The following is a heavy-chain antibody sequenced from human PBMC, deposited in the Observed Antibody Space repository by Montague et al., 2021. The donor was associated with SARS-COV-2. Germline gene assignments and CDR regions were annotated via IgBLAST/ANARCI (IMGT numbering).Heavy chain of an antibody. CDR1: GGSISSHV. V-gene: IGHV4-59*11. CDR3: ARGYYGDSGTYQHYYGMDV. J-gene: IGHJ6*02. Sequence: SETLSLTCSVSGGSISSHVWSWIRQPPGKGLEWIGNIFDNGNTNYIPSLKSRLTISVETSKTQIPLKLAPVTAADTAVYYCARGYYGDSGTYQHYYGMDVWGQGTKVIVSS. CDR2: IFDNGNT. D-gene: IGHD4-17*01.